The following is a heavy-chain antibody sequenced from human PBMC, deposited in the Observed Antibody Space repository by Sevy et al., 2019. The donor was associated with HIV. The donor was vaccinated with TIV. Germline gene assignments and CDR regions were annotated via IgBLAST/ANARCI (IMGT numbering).Heavy chain of an antibody. CDR2: IYTSGST. CDR3: ARDSNVVVTAIGPESEYNWFDP. D-gene: IGHD2-21*02. Sequence: SETLSLTCTVSGGSISSYYWSWIRQPAGKGLEWIGRIYTSGSTNYNPSLKSRVTMLVDTSKNQFSLKLSSVTAADTAVYYCARDSNVVVTAIGPESEYNWFDPWGQGTLVTVSS. V-gene: IGHV4-4*07. J-gene: IGHJ5*02. CDR1: GGSISSYY.